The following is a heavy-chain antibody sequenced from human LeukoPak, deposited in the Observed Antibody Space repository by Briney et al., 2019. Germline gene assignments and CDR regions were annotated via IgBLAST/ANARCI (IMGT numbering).Heavy chain of an antibody. CDR3: ARERGYSSGCPWFDP. V-gene: IGHV3-30-3*01. CDR1: GFTFSSYA. J-gene: IGHJ5*02. Sequence: GGSLRLSCAASGFTFSSYAMHWVRQAPGKGLEWVAVISYDGSNKYYADSVKGRFTISRDNSKNTLYLQMNSLGAEDTAVYYCARERGYSSGCPWFDPWGQGTLVTVSS. D-gene: IGHD6-19*01. CDR2: ISYDGSNK.